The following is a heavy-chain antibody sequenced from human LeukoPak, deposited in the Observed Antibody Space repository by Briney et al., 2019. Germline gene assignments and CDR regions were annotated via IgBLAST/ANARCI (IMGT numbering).Heavy chain of an antibody. CDR2: ISGSGGST. V-gene: IGHV3-23*01. CDR1: GFTVSSNY. D-gene: IGHD3-10*01. J-gene: IGHJ6*03. Sequence: GGSLRLSCAASGFTVSSNYMSWVRQAPGKGLEWVSAISGSGGSTYYADSVKGRFTISRDNSKNTLYLQMNSLRAEDTAVYYCAKEGYGSGSYYYYYYYMDVWGKGTTVTISS. CDR3: AKEGYGSGSYYYYYYYMDV.